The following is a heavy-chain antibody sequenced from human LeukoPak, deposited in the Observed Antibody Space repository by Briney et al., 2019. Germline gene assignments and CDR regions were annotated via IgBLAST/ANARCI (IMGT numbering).Heavy chain of an antibody. V-gene: IGHV1-2*02. D-gene: IGHD3-16*02. CDR3: ARVAYDYVWGSYRPNWFDP. Sequence: ASVKVSCKASGYTFTGYYMHWVRQAPGQGLEWMGWINPNSGGTNYAQKFQGRVTMTRDTSISTAYMELGRLRSDDTAVYYCARVAYDYVWGSYRPNWFDPWGQGTLVTVSS. CDR2: INPNSGGT. J-gene: IGHJ5*02. CDR1: GYTFTGYY.